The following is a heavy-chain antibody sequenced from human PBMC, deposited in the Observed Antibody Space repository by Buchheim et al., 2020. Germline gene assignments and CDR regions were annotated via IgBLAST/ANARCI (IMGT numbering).Heavy chain of an antibody. V-gene: IGHV4-4*02. J-gene: IGHJ4*02. Sequence: QVQLQESGPGLVKPSGTLSLTCGVSGDSISNSNWWSWVRHPPGKGLEWIGEIYHSGSTNENPSRKSRVTISMEKFKNQFSLKLSSVTAADTAVYYCARDPPGNSFESWGQGTL. CDR2: IYHSGST. CDR1: GDSISNSNW. D-gene: IGHD6-13*01. CDR3: ARDPPGNSFES.